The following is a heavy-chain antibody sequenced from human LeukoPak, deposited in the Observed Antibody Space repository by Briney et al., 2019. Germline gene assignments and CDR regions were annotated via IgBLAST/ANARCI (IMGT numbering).Heavy chain of an antibody. Sequence: GGSLRLSCAASGFTFSNAWMNWVRQAPGKGLEWVGRIKSKTDGGTTDCAAPVKGRFTISRDDSKNTLYLQMNSLKTEDTAVYYCTTGKERQWELLVNDAFDIWGQGTMVTVSS. J-gene: IGHJ3*02. V-gene: IGHV3-15*07. CDR2: IKSKTDGGTT. CDR1: GFTFSNAW. CDR3: TTGKERQWELLVNDAFDI. D-gene: IGHD1-26*01.